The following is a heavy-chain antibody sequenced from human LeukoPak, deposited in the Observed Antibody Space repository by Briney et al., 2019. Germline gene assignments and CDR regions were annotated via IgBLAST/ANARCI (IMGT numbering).Heavy chain of an antibody. CDR3: ARDKVVTTTFLCAFDI. J-gene: IGHJ3*02. V-gene: IGHV4-4*07. Sequence: SETLSLTCTVSGGSISSYYWSWIRQPAGKGLGWIGRIYTSGSTNYNPSLKSRVTMSVDTSKNQFSLKLSSVTAADTAVYYCARDKVVTTTFLCAFDIWGQGTMVTVSS. CDR1: GGSISSYY. CDR2: IYTSGST. D-gene: IGHD2-21*02.